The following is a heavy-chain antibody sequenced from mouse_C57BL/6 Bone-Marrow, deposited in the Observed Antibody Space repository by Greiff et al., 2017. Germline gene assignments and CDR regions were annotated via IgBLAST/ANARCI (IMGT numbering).Heavy chain of an antibody. CDR2: INPGSGNT. CDR3: AIAY. CDR1: GYTFTDYY. V-gene: IGHV1-84*01. J-gene: IGHJ3*01. Sequence: QVQLQQSGPELVKPGASVKISCKASGYTFTDYYINWVKQRPGQGLEWIGWINPGSGNTKYNEKFKGKVTLTVDTSYSTAYMQLSSLTSVDSAVYFYAIAYWGQGTLVTVSA.